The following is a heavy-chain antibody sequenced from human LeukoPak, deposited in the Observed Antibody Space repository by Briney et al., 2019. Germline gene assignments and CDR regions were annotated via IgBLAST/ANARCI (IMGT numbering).Heavy chain of an antibody. CDR3: AREGPGNYYDSSGYTLRGNWFDP. CDR1: GGSISNYY. D-gene: IGHD3-22*01. Sequence: SETLSLTCTVSGGSISNYYWGWIRQPPGKGLEWIGSIYYSGSTYYNPSLKSRVTISVDTSKNQFSLKLSSVTAADTAVYYCAREGPGNYYDSSGYTLRGNWFDPWGQGTLVTVSS. V-gene: IGHV4-39*07. CDR2: IYYSGST. J-gene: IGHJ5*02.